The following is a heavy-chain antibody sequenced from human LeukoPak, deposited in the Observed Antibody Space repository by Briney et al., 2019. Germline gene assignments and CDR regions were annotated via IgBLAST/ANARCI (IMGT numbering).Heavy chain of an antibody. CDR2: ISYSGNT. D-gene: IGHD3-22*01. CDR3: STLTHSYYSDTSGYYPYYYMDV. CDR1: AGSISSSDYY. J-gene: IGHJ6*03. V-gene: IGHV4-39*02. Sequence: SETLSLTCTVSAGSISSSDYYWGWIRPSPGKGLVWIGRISYSGNTYYNLSLKSRVTISVDTSKNHFSLRLSSVTAADTAVYYCSTLTHSYYSDTSGYYPYYYMDVWGEGTTVTVSS.